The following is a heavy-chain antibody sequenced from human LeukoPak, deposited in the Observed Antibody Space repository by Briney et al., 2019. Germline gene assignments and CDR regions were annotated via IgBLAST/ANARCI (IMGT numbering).Heavy chain of an antibody. V-gene: IGHV1-69*01. CDR2: IIPIFGTA. Sequence: GASVNVSCKASGGTFSSYAISWVRQAPGQGLEWMGGIIPIFGTANYAQKFQGRVTITADESTSTAYMELSSLRSEDTAVYYCARDTRFGEPTGGQGTVVTVSS. J-gene: IGHJ4*02. CDR1: GGTFSSYA. D-gene: IGHD3-10*01. CDR3: ARDTRFGEPT.